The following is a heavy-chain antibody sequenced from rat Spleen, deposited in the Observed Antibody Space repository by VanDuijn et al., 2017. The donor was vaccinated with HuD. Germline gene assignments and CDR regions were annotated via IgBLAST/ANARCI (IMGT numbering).Heavy chain of an antibody. CDR1: GFTFSDYN. V-gene: IGHV5-20*01. CDR2: INYDGSRT. Sequence: EVQLVESGGGLVQPGRSLKLSCAASGFTFSDYNMAWVRQAPKKGLEWVASINYDGSRTYYRDSVKGRFSISRDNEKSSLYLQMDSLRSEDTATYYCTRDRILRSTGFDYWGQGVMVTVSS. J-gene: IGHJ2*01. CDR3: TRDRILRSTGFDY. D-gene: IGHD1-6*01.